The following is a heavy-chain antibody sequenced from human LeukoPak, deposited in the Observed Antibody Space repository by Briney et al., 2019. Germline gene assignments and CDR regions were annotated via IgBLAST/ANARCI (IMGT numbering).Heavy chain of an antibody. CDR3: AREGGNTVPFDY. Sequence: ASVKVSCKASGYTFTSYYMHWVRQAPGQGLEWMGIINPSGGSTSYAQKFQGRVTMTRDTSTSTVYMELRSLRSDDTAVYYCAREGGNTVPFDYWGQGTLVTVSS. J-gene: IGHJ4*02. CDR1: GYTFTSYY. D-gene: IGHD4-17*01. CDR2: INPSGGST. V-gene: IGHV1-46*01.